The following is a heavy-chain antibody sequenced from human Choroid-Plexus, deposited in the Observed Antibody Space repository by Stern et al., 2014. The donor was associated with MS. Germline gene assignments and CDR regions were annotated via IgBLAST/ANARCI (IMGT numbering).Heavy chain of an antibody. CDR3: AKDRQWSTYFFDY. J-gene: IGHJ4*02. V-gene: IGHV3-30*18. CDR1: GFTFSNFG. D-gene: IGHD2-15*01. CDR2: ISYDGSDK. Sequence: VQLVESGGGVAQPGRPLILSCAASGFTFSNFGMHWVRQAPGKGLAWVALISYDGSDKYYADSVKGLFTIFRDNSKNTLYMHMNSLRAEDTAVYYCAKDRQWSTYFFDYWGQGSLVTVSS.